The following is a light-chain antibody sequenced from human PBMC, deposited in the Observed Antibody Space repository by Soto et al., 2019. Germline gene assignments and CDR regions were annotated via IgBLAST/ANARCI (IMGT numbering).Light chain of an antibody. CDR1: QSISNW. V-gene: IGKV1-5*01. J-gene: IGKJ2*01. Sequence: DIQMTQSPSTLSASVGDRVTITCRASQSISNWLAWYQQRPGEAPKLLMYDASTLENWVPSRFSGSGSGTEFTLTISGLRPDDFATYYCQQHNTHSYTFGQGTKLEIK. CDR3: QQHNTHSYT. CDR2: DAS.